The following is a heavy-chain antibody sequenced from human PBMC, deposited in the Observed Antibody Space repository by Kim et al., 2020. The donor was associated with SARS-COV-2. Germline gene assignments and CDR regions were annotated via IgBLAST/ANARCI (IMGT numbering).Heavy chain of an antibody. CDR1: GYTFTGYY. CDR3: ARAAAATTVDNWFDP. CDR2: INPNSGGT. D-gene: IGHD4-17*01. J-gene: IGHJ5*02. Sequence: ASVKVSCKASGYTFTGYYMHWVRQAPGQGLEWMGRINPNSGGTNYAQKFQDRVTMTRDTSISTAYMELSRLRSDDTAVYYCARAAAATTVDNWFDPWGQGTLVTVSS. V-gene: IGHV1-2*06.